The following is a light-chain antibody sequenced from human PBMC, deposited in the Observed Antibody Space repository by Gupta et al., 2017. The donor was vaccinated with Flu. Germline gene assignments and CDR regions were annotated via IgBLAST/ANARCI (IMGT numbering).Light chain of an antibody. CDR2: EDN. Sequence: FMLTQPRSLSESPGKTVTISCTRTSGYIAGNYVQWYQQRPGSPPIIGSYEDNQRPSGVPDRFSGSIDSSSNSASLTISGLKTEDEAYYFWHSYDRTNLVFGGGTKLTVL. CDR1: SGYIAGNY. J-gene: IGLJ2*01. V-gene: IGLV6-57*01. CDR3: HSYDRTNLV.